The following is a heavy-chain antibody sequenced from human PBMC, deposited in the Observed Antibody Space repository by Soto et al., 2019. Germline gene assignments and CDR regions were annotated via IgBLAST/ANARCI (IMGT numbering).Heavy chain of an antibody. CDR2: ISSSSSYI. CDR3: ARVERAYCGGDCYDD. J-gene: IGHJ4*02. V-gene: IGHV3-21*01. CDR1: GFTFSSYS. Sequence: GSLRLSCAASGFTFSSYSMNWVRQAPGKGLEWVSSISSSSSYIYYADSVKGRFTISRDNAKNSLYLQMNSLRAEDTAVYYCARVERAYCGGDCYDDRGQGTRVTVSS. D-gene: IGHD2-21*01.